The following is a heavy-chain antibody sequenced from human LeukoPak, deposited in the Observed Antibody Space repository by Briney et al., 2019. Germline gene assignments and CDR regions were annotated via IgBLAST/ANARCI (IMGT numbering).Heavy chain of an antibody. V-gene: IGHV3-21*01. CDR3: ARGVFGYDFDY. Sequence: GSLRLSCAASGFPFSSYSMNWVRQAPGKGLEWVSSISSSTIYMDYSDSVRGRFTISRDNAENSLYLQMNSLRAEDTAVYYCARGVFGYDFDYWGQGTLVTVSS. CDR2: ISSSTIYM. CDR1: GFPFSSYS. J-gene: IGHJ4*02. D-gene: IGHD5-18*01.